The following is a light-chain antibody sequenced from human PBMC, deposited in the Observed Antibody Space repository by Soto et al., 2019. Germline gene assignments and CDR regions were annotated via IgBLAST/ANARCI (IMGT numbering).Light chain of an antibody. CDR2: GAS. Sequence: EIVLTQSPDTLSLSPGERATLSCRASQTVNSRFLAWYQQKPGQAPRLLIYGASTRATGIPDRFSGSGSGTEFTLTISSLQPDDFATYYCQQYNSYSPWTFGQGTKVDIK. CDR1: QTVNSRF. V-gene: IGKV3-20*01. J-gene: IGKJ1*01. CDR3: QQYNSYSPWT.